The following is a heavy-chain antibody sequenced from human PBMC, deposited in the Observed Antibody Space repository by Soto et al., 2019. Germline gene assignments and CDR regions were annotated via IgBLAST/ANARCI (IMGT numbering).Heavy chain of an antibody. CDR3: AIWSNWNPLYYRGMDV. V-gene: IGHV1-69*06. Sequence: QVQLLQSGAEVKKPGSSVKVSSKVCGGAFTNYSLNWVRDAPGQGLEWLGGIIPLHNTSNYSLKLLGRGSVTADISSNTVYMHLSGLTSDDTATYYCAIWSNWNPLYYRGMDVWGQGTTVTVSS. J-gene: IGHJ6*02. CDR1: GGAFTNYS. D-gene: IGHD1-20*01. CDR2: IIPLHNTS.